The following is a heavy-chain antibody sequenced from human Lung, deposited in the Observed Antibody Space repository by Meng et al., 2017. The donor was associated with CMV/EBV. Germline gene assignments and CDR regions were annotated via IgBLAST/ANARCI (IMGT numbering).Heavy chain of an antibody. D-gene: IGHD2-15*01. CDR3: VKDTGVVVPAPHQGFDY. CDR1: GFTFDDYA. J-gene: IGHJ4*02. Sequence: SXKISCVVSGFTFDDYAMHWVRQPPGKGLEWVSGISWNSRKLDYADSVKGRFIISRDNAKNSVYLQMKSLRPEDTAIYFCVKDTGVVVPAPHQGFDYWXQGAXVTVSS. CDR2: ISWNSRKL. V-gene: IGHV3-9*01.